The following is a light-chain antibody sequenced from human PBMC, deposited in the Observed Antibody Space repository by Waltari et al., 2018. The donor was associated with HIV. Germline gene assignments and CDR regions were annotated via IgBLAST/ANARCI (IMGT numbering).Light chain of an antibody. J-gene: IGKJ2*01. Sequence: DIQMTQSPSSLSASVGDRVTISCRASRSITNYLNWYKQKPGKAPEVLIYGASNLQRGVPSRFSGSGYGTEFTLTISSLEPDDFATYFCQQSYNGPPYTFGLGTKV. V-gene: IGKV1-39*01. CDR3: QQSYNGPPYT. CDR2: GAS. CDR1: RSITNY.